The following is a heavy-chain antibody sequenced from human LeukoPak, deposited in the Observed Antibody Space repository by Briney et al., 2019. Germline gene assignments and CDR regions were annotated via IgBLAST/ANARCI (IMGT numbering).Heavy chain of an antibody. Sequence: PSETLSLTCTVSGGSISSYFWSWIRQPPGKGLEWIGYIYYSGSTNYNPSLKSRVTISVDTSKNQFSLKLSSVTAADTAVYYCARQALWFGEFIDAFDIWGQGTMVTVSS. CDR2: IYYSGST. CDR3: ARQALWFGEFIDAFDI. V-gene: IGHV4-59*08. J-gene: IGHJ3*02. D-gene: IGHD3-10*01. CDR1: GGSISSYF.